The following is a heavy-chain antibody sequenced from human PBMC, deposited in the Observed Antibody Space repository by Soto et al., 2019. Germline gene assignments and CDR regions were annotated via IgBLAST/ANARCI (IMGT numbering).Heavy chain of an antibody. CDR3: ARDGGRHSGGIDY. V-gene: IGHV1-69*01. Sequence: QVQLVQSGAEVKKPGSSVKVSCKASVGTFSSYSINWVRQAPGQGLEWMGEIIPIFGTANYAQKFQGRVTITADESTSTAYMELSSLRSEDTAAYYCARDGGRHSGGIDYWGQGTLVTVSS. CDR1: VGTFSSYS. CDR2: IIPIFGTA. D-gene: IGHD1-26*01. J-gene: IGHJ4*02.